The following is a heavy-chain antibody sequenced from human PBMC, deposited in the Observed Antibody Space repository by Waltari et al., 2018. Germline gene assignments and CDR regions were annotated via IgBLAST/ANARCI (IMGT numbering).Heavy chain of an antibody. V-gene: IGHV3-48*01. J-gene: IGHJ4*02. CDR1: GFTFSSYS. CDR3: ASLGGDRYYDSSGAYYFDY. CDR2: ISSSSSTI. Sequence: EVQLVESGGGLVQPGGSLRLSCAASGFTFSSYSMNWVRQAPGKGLEWVSYISSSSSTIYYADSVKGRFTISRDKAKNSLYLQMNSLRAEDTAVYYCASLGGDRYYDSSGAYYFDYWGQGTLVTVSS. D-gene: IGHD3-22*01.